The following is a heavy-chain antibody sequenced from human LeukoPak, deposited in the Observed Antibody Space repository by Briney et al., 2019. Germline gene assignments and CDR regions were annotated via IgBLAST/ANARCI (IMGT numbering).Heavy chain of an antibody. CDR3: ARDITIFGVVTEYYFDY. CDR1: GYTFTDYY. V-gene: IGHV1-2*02. Sequence: ASVRVSCKASGYTFTDYYMHWVRQAPGQGLEWMGWFHPNSGGTNYAQKFQGRVTMTRDTSISTAYMELSRLRSDDTAVYYCARDITIFGVVTEYYFDYWGQGTLVTVSS. CDR2: FHPNSGGT. J-gene: IGHJ4*02. D-gene: IGHD3-3*01.